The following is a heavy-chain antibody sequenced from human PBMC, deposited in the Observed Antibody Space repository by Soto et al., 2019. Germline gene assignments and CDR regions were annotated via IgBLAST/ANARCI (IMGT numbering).Heavy chain of an antibody. CDR1: GDSVSSNSAA. CDR2: TYYRSKWYN. V-gene: IGHV6-1*01. J-gene: IGHJ3*02. CDR3: AREGCSNGVCYFGSNAFDI. D-gene: IGHD2-8*01. Sequence: PSQTLSLTCAISGDSVSSNSAAWNWIRQSPSRGLEWLGRTYYRSKWYNDYAVSVKSRITINPDTSKNQFSLQLNSVTPEDTAVYYCAREGCSNGVCYFGSNAFDIWGQGTMVTVSS.